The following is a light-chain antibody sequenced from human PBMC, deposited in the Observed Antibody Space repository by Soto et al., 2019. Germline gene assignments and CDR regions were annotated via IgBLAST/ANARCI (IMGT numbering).Light chain of an antibody. J-gene: IGKJ5*01. V-gene: IGKV1-9*01. CDR3: QQFKSYPIT. CDR2: AAS. Sequence: GDRVSITGRASQGISSDLAWYQQNPGKAPKLIIYAASTLQNGVPSTFSGSGSGTEFTLTISSLQPEDFGTYYCQQFKSYPITFGQGTRLEIK. CDR1: QGISSD.